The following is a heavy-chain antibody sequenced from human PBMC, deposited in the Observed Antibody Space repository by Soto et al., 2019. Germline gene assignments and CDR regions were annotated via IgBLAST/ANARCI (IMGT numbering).Heavy chain of an antibody. CDR1: GYTFTSYG. CDR3: ARLLSSSWQYYYYYYMDV. CDR2: ISAYNGNT. J-gene: IGHJ6*03. Sequence: ASVKVSCKASGYTFTSYGISWVRQAPGQGLEWMGWISAYNGNTNYAQKLQGRVTMTTDTSTSTAYMELRSLRSDDTAVYYCARLLSSSWQYYYYYYMDVWGKGTTVTVSS. V-gene: IGHV1-18*01. D-gene: IGHD6-13*01.